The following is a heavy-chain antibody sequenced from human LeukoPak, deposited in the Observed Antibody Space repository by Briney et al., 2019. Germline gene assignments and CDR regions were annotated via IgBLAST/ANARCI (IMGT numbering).Heavy chain of an antibody. Sequence: ASVKVSCKASGYTFTGYYMHWVRQAPGQELEGMGWINPNSGGTNYAQKFQGRVTMTRDTSISTAYMELSRLRSDDTAVYYCARADWNDGFDPWGQGTLVTVSS. CDR2: INPNSGGT. D-gene: IGHD1-1*01. CDR3: ARADWNDGFDP. J-gene: IGHJ5*02. V-gene: IGHV1-2*02. CDR1: GYTFTGYY.